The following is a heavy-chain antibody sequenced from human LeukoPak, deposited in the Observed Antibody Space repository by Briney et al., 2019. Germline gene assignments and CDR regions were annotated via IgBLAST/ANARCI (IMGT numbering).Heavy chain of an antibody. Sequence: ASVKVSCKASGGTLISYAISWVRQAPGQGLEWMGGIIPIFGTANYAQKFQGRVTITADESTSTAYMELSSLRSEDTAVYYCARGHRDECFDPWGQGTLVTVSS. CDR2: IIPIFGTA. CDR3: ARGHRDECFDP. D-gene: IGHD3-3*01. J-gene: IGHJ5*02. V-gene: IGHV1-69*13. CDR1: GGTLISYA.